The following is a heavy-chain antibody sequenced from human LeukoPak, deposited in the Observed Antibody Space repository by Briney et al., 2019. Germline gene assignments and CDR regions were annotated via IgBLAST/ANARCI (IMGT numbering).Heavy chain of an antibody. J-gene: IGHJ6*03. CDR2: INTNTGNP. Sequence: ALVKVSCKASGYTFTSYAMNWVRQAPGQGLEWRGWINTNTGNPTYAQGFTGRFVLSLHTSVSTAYLQISSLKAEDTAVYYCARGSSYLVLNYYYMDVWGKGTTVTVSS. V-gene: IGHV7-4-1*02. D-gene: IGHD6-6*01. CDR3: ARGSSYLVLNYYYMDV. CDR1: GYTFTSYA.